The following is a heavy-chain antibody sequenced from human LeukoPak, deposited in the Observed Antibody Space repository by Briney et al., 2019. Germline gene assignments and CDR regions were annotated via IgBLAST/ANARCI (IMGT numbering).Heavy chain of an antibody. D-gene: IGHD3-3*01. Sequence: SETLSLTCTVSGGSISSYYWSWIRQPAGKGLEWIGRIYTSGSTNYNPSLKSRVTMSVDTSKNQFSLKLSSVTAADTAVYYCARADSTIFGVAIRDRYAFDIWGQGTMVTVSS. CDR3: ARADSTIFGVAIRDRYAFDI. CDR1: GGSISSYY. CDR2: IYTSGST. V-gene: IGHV4-4*07. J-gene: IGHJ3*02.